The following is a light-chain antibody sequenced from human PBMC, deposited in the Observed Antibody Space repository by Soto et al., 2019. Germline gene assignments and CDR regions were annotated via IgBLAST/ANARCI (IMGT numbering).Light chain of an antibody. CDR2: GAS. CDR3: QQYYSSPLT. CDR1: QSVTTN. V-gene: IGKV3-15*01. J-gene: IGKJ5*01. Sequence: EVVMTQSPATLSVSPGERVTFSCRGSQSVTTNLAWYQHKPGQSPRLLISGASTGASGIPPRFSGSGSGTEFTLTIERLQSADFAVYYCQQYYSSPLTFGQGTRLEI.